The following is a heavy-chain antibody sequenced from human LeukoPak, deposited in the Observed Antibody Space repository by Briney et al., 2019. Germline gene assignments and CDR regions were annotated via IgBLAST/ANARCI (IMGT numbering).Heavy chain of an antibody. CDR3: ARVDGGSGSYGY. CDR2: INPNSGGT. Sequence: GASVKVSCKASGYTFTGYYMHWMRQAPGQGLEWMGWINPNSGGTSYAQKFQGRVTMTRDTSISTAYMELSRLRSDDTAVYYCARVDGGSGSYGYWGQGTLVTVSS. V-gene: IGHV1-2*02. J-gene: IGHJ4*02. D-gene: IGHD3-10*01. CDR1: GYTFTGYY.